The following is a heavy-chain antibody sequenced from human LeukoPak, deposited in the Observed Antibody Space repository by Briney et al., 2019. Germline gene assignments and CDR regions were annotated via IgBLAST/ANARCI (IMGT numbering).Heavy chain of an antibody. J-gene: IGHJ4*02. CDR1: GYSFTSNY. V-gene: IGHV1-46*01. CDR3: ARDQEAFDY. CDR2: IYPRDGST. Sequence: ASVKVSCKASGYSFTSNYIHWVRQAPGQGLEWMGMIYPRDGSTSYAQKFQGRVTVTRDTSTSTVHMELSGLRSEDTAVYYCARDQEAFDYWGQGTLVTVSP.